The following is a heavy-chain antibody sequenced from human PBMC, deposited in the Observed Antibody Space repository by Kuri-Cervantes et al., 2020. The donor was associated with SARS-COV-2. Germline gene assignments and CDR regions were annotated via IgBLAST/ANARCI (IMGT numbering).Heavy chain of an antibody. CDR1: GFTFSSYG. J-gene: IGHJ6*03. CDR3: TSRGAVVNGIYYNVDV. CDR2: ISYDGSNK. D-gene: IGHD4-23*01. Sequence: GGSLRLSCAASGFTFSSYGMHWVRQAPGKGLEWVAVISYDGSNKYYADSVKGRFTISRDNAKNRLYLQMNSLRVDDTAMYYCTSRGAVVNGIYYNVDVWGKGTTVTVSS. V-gene: IGHV3-30*03.